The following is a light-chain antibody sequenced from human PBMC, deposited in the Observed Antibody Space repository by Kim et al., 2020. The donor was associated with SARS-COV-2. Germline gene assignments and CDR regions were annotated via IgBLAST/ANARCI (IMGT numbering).Light chain of an antibody. Sequence: SLSPGERATLSCRASQSVRSSYLAWYQQKPGQAPRLLSYGASSRATGIPDRFSGSGSGTDFTLTISRLEPEDFAVYYCQQYGSSYTFGQGTKLEI. V-gene: IGKV3-20*01. CDR1: QSVRSSY. CDR3: QQYGSSYT. J-gene: IGKJ2*01. CDR2: GAS.